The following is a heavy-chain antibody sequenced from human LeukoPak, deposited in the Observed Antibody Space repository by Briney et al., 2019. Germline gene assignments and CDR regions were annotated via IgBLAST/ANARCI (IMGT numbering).Heavy chain of an antibody. J-gene: IGHJ4*02. Sequence: ASVKVSCKASGYTFTGYYMHWVRHAPGQGLEWMGWINPNSGGTNYAQKFQGRVTMTRDTSISTAYMELSRLRSDDTAVYYCARFRAVIDYLIDYWGQGTLVTVSS. CDR2: INPNSGGT. CDR1: GYTFTGYY. CDR3: ARFRAVIDYLIDY. D-gene: IGHD3-10*01. V-gene: IGHV1-2*02.